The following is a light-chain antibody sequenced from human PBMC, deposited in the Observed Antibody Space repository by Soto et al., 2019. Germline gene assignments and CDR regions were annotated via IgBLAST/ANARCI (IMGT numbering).Light chain of an antibody. CDR1: SSDVGGYNY. CDR3: SSYTSSSTLEV. V-gene: IGLV2-14*01. Sequence: QSALTQPASVSGSPGLSITISCTGTSSDVGGYNYVSWYQQHPGKAPKLMIYDVSNRPSGVSNRFSGSKSGNTASLTISGLQAEDEADYYCSSYTSSSTLEVFGTGTKLTVL. J-gene: IGLJ1*01. CDR2: DVS.